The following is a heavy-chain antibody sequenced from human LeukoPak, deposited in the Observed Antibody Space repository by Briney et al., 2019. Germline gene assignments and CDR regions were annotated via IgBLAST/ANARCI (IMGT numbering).Heavy chain of an antibody. CDR1: DYTFTDYG. J-gene: IGHJ4*02. V-gene: IGHV1-18*01. CDR3: VRDCRSTNCYKVFDY. D-gene: IGHD2-2*02. Sequence: GASVKVSCKASDYTFTDYGISWVRQAPGQGLEWMGWISAYNGNTNYAQNVQDRVTMTTDTSTTTAYMELTSLRSDDTAVYYCVRDCRSTNCYKVFDYWGQGTPVTVSS. CDR2: ISAYNGNT.